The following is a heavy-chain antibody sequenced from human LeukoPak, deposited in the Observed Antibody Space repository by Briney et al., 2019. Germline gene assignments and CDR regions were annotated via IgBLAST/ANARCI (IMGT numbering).Heavy chain of an antibody. Sequence: SETLSLTCTVSGDSIRSNNYYWGWIRQPPGKGLEWIGSIYDTGSTFYNPSLKSRVIISVDTSKNQFSLTLSSVTAADTAVYYCQSRFLEWLLDYWGQGTLVTVSS. D-gene: IGHD3-3*01. CDR1: GDSIRSNNYY. CDR2: IYDTGST. V-gene: IGHV4-39*01. CDR3: QSRFLEWLLDY. J-gene: IGHJ4*02.